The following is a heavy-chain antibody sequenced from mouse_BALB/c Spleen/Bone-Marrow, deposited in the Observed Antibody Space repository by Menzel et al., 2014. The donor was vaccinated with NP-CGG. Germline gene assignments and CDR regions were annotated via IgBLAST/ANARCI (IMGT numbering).Heavy chain of an antibody. J-gene: IGHJ2*01. Sequence: QLQQSAAELVMPGASVKMSCKASGYTFTEYWMHWVKQRPGQGLEWIGAIDTSDSYTTYNQKFKGKATLTVDESSNTAYRQLSSLTSEDSAVYYCARNYFYFDYWGQGTTLTVSA. V-gene: IGHV1-69*01. CDR1: GYTFTEYW. D-gene: IGHD1-1*02. CDR2: IDTSDSYT. CDR3: ARNYFYFDY.